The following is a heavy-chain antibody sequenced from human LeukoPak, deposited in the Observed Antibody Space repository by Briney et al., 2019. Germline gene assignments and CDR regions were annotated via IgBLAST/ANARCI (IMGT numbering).Heavy chain of an antibody. V-gene: IGHV1-69*13. J-gene: IGHJ4*02. Sequence: ASVKVSCKASGGTLSSYAISWMRQAPGQGLEWMGGIIPILSTTTYAQEFQGRVTITADESTSTAYMELSSLRSEDTAVYYCARGLRTYYPDYWGQGTLVTVSS. CDR2: IIPILSTT. D-gene: IGHD3-10*01. CDR3: ARGLRTYYPDY. CDR1: GGTLSSYA.